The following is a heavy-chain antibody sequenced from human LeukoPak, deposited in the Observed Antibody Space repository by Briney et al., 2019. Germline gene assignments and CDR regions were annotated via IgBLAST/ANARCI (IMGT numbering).Heavy chain of an antibody. Sequence: PGGSLRLSCAASGFTFSSYGMSWVRQAPGRGREGVSAISGSGGSTYYADSVKGRFTISRDNSKNTLYLQMNSLRAEDTAVYYCAKGDPYYYGSGSYFEDAFDIWGQGTMVTVSS. CDR1: GFTFSSYG. CDR3: AKGDPYYYGSGSYFEDAFDI. J-gene: IGHJ3*02. D-gene: IGHD3-10*01. V-gene: IGHV3-23*01. CDR2: ISGSGGST.